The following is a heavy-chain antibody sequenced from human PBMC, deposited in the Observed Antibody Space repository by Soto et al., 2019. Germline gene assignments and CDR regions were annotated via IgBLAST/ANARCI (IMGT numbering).Heavy chain of an antibody. CDR3: ARKWGWYFDF. D-gene: IGHD1-26*01. CDR1: GGSISSYY. CDR2: IYYSGST. J-gene: IGHJ2*01. Sequence: QVQLQESGPGLVKPSETLSLTCTVSGGSISSYYWSWIRQPPGKGLEWIGYIYYSGSTNYNPPLKSRVTISVDTSKNQCSLKLSSVTAADTAVYYCARKWGWYFDFWGRGTLVTVSS. V-gene: IGHV4-59*08.